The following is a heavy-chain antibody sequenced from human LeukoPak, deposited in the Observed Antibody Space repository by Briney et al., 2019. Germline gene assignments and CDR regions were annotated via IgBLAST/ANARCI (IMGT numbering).Heavy chain of an antibody. CDR2: IRYDGSNK. J-gene: IGHJ6*03. V-gene: IGHV3-30*02. CDR1: RFSFSSYG. CDR3: AKGGGYEAEYYYYYLDV. Sequence: GGSLRLSCAASRFSFSSYGMHWVRQAPGKGLEGVTFIRYDGSNKYYADSVKGRFTISRDNSKNTLYLQVKSPRGEDTAVYYWAKGGGYEAEYYYYYLDVWGKGTTVTISS. D-gene: IGHD5-12*01.